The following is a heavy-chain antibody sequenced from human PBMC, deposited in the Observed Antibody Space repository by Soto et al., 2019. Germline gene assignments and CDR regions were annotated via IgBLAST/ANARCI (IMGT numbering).Heavy chain of an antibody. CDR3: AREILTAGTGDWFDP. J-gene: IGHJ5*02. CDR2: IYYSGST. CDR1: GGSIRGYY. D-gene: IGHD3-10*01. Sequence: SETQSLTCTVSGGSIRGYYVSWIRQPPGKGLEWIGYIYYSGSTNYNPSLKSRVTISVDTSKNQFSLKLSSVTAADTAVYYCAREILTAGTGDWFDPWGQGTLVTVSS. V-gene: IGHV4-59*01.